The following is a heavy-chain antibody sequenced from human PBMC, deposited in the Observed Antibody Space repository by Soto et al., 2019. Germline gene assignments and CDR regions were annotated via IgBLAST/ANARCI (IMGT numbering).Heavy chain of an antibody. CDR2: MNPNSGNT. CDR3: TRLKQDYAVA. Sequence: QVQLVQSGAEVKKPGASVKVSCKASGCTFTSYDINWVRLATGQGLEWMGWMNPNSGNTAYAQKFQGRVTMTRNTYVSKAYLELGSLRSEETDVYYCTRLKQDYAVAWGQGTLVTVSS. CDR1: GCTFTSYD. J-gene: IGHJ5*02. V-gene: IGHV1-8*01. D-gene: IGHD3-16*01.